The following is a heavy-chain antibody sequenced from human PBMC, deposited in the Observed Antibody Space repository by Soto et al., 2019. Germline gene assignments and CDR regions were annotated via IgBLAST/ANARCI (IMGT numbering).Heavy chain of an antibody. D-gene: IGHD2-15*01. CDR1: GDSISSYH. J-gene: IGHJ4*02. CDR2: FSSSGGP. V-gene: IGHV4-4*08. Sequence: QVQLQESGPGLVKPSETLSLTCTVSGDSISSYHWSWIRQPPGKGLEWIGYFSSSGGPNYNPSLKSRVTISVDTSKNQISLNLRSVTAAYTAVYYCSRYCTVGRCLDFWGQGTLVTVSS. CDR3: SRYCTVGRCLDF.